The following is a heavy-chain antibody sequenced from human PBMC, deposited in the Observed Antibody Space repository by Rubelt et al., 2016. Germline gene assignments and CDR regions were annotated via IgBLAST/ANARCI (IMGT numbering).Heavy chain of an antibody. CDR2: INAGNGNT. J-gene: IGHJ4*02. CDR3: ATGYSSGWYVAY. CDR1: GYSFTTYS. Sequence: QVQLVQSGAEVKKPGASVKVSCKAAGYSFTTYSIHWVRQAPGQRLEWMGWINAGNGNTKYSQKFQGRGTITGDTSASTAYMELSSLRSEDTAIYYCATGYSSGWYVAYWGQGTLVTVSS. V-gene: IGHV1-3*01. D-gene: IGHD6-19*01.